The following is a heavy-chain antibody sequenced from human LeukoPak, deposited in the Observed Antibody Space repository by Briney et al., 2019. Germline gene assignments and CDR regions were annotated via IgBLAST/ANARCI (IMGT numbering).Heavy chain of an antibody. V-gene: IGHV3-74*01. CDR1: GFTFSNYW. CDR3: ARALPYHDILTGYLDS. Sequence: PGGSLRLSCAASGFTFSNYWMHWVRQAPGKGLVWVSRISSEGTSTSYADSVKGRFIISRDNAKNMLYLQMNSLRAEDTAVYYCARALPYHDILTGYLDSWGQGTLVTVSS. CDR2: ISSEGTST. D-gene: IGHD3-9*01. J-gene: IGHJ4*02.